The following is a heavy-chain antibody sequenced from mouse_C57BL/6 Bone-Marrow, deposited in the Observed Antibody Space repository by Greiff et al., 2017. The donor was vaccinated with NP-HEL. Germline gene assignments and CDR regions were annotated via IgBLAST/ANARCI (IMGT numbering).Heavy chain of an antibody. CDR2: INPNNGGT. CDR3: ARRDWPHYYAMDY. V-gene: IGHV1-26*01. D-gene: IGHD3-3*01. CDR1: GFTFTDYY. J-gene: IGHJ4*01. Sequence: EVQLQQSGPELVKPGASVKISCKASGFTFTDYYMNWVKQSHGKSLEWIGDINPNNGGTSYNQKFKGKATLTVDKSSSTAYMELRSLTSEDSAVYYCARRDWPHYYAMDYWGQGTSVTVSS.